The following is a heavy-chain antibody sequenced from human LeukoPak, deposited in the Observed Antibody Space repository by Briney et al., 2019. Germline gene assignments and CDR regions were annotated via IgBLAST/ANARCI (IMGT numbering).Heavy chain of an antibody. CDR1: GFTVSSNY. V-gene: IGHV3-53*01. CDR2: IYSGGST. J-gene: IGHJ4*02. CDR3: ARALAAAGTGFDY. D-gene: IGHD6-13*01. Sequence: GGSLRHSCAASGFTVSSNYMSWVRQAPGRGLEWVSVIYSGGSTYYADSVKGRFTISRDNAKNSLYLQMNSLRAGDTAVYYCARALAAAGTGFDYWGQGTLVTVSS.